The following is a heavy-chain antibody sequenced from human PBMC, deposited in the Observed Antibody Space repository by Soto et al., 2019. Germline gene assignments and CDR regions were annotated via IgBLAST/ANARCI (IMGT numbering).Heavy chain of an antibody. CDR1: GFTFDDYA. CDR2: ITWNSGII. D-gene: IGHD6-13*01. J-gene: IGHJ2*01. V-gene: IGHV3-9*01. CDR3: AKDQGYSTSYYGYVDL. Sequence: EVQLVESGGGLVQPGRSLRLSCAASGFTFDDYAMHWVRQPPGKGLEWVSGITWNSGIIGYADSVKGRFTISRDNAKNSLYLQMNSLRPEDTALYYCAKDQGYSTSYYGYVDLWGRGTLVIVSS.